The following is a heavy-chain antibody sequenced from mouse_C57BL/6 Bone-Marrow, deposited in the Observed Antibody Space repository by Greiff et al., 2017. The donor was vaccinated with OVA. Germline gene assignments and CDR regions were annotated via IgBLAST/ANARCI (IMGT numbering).Heavy chain of an antibody. CDR2: ILTGSGST. V-gene: IGHV1-9*01. CDR1: GYTFTGYW. D-gene: IGHD2-2*01. Sequence: QVQLQQSGAELMKPGASVKLSCKATGYTFTGYWIEWVKQRPGHGLEWIGEILTGSGSTNYNEKFKGKATVTADTSSNTAYMQLSSLTTEDSAIYYCSTMVTTKGFGCWGQSTTRTVSS. J-gene: IGHJ2*01. CDR3: STMVTTKGFGC.